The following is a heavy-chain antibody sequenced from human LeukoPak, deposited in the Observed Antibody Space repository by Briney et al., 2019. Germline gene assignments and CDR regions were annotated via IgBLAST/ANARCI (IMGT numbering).Heavy chain of an antibody. V-gene: IGHV3-7*02. CDR1: GFTLSSYW. CDR2: INRDGSEK. J-gene: IGHJ4*02. CDR3: ARVTLYAESALDY. Sequence: GGSQRLSCAASGFTLSSYWMSWVRQAPGKGLEWVANINRDGSEKYYVDSVKGRFTISRDNAKNSLYLQMNSLRAEDTAVYYCARVTLYAESALDYWGQGTLVTVSS. D-gene: IGHD4-17*01.